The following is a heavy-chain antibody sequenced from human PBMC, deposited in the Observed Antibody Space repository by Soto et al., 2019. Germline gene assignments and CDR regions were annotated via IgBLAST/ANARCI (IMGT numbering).Heavy chain of an antibody. CDR1: GFTFSSYG. Sequence: GGSLRLSCAASGFTFSSYGMHWVRQAPGKGLEWAAVISYDGSNKYYADSVKGRFTISRDNSKNTLYLQMNSLRAEDTAVYYCAKDNDGYYGSGWDYWGQGTLVTVYS. V-gene: IGHV3-30*18. D-gene: IGHD3-10*01. J-gene: IGHJ4*02. CDR2: ISYDGSNK. CDR3: AKDNDGYYGSGWDY.